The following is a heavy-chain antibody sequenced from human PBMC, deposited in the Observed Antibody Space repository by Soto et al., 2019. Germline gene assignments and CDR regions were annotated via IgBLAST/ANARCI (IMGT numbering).Heavy chain of an antibody. D-gene: IGHD3-3*01. CDR1: DYSFTAYG. CDR2: ISCYNGKT. CDR3: ARDAPPPELRFLEWHNYDYNGMDV. V-gene: IGHV1-18*01. J-gene: IGHJ6*02. Sequence: QVQVMQSGDEVKETGASVRVSCKTSDYSFTAYGISWVRQAPGQGLEWMGWISCYNGKTKYAQKVQGRVTMTTDTSTSTAYMEVRSLRSDDTAIYYCARDAPPPELRFLEWHNYDYNGMDVWGQGTTVTVSS.